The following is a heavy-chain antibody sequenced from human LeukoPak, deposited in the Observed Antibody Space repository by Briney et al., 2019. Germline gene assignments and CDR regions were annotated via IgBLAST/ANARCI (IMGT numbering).Heavy chain of an antibody. V-gene: IGHV2-5*02. Sequence: SGPTLVNXMETLTLTCTFSGFSLSTSGVGVGWIRQPPGKALEWLALIYWDDDKRYSPSLKSRLTITKVTSTNQVVLVMTNMDPVDTGTYYSAHRRGGYNWNHGDFDYWGQGTLVTVSS. CDR2: IYWDDDK. CDR1: GFSLSTSGVG. D-gene: IGHD1-14*01. CDR3: AHRRGGYNWNHGDFDY. J-gene: IGHJ4*02.